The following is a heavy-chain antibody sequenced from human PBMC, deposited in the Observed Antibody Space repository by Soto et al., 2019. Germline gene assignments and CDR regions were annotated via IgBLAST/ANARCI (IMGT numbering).Heavy chain of an antibody. J-gene: IGHJ4*02. Sequence: SEKVSCKASGGTFSSYAISWVRQAPGQGLEWMGGIIPIFGTANYAQKFQGRVTITADESTSTAYMELSSLRSGDTAVYYCARVDRDGYDYWGQGTLVTVSS. D-gene: IGHD5-12*01. CDR2: IIPIFGTA. CDR1: GGTFSSYA. CDR3: ARVDRDGYDY. V-gene: IGHV1-69*13.